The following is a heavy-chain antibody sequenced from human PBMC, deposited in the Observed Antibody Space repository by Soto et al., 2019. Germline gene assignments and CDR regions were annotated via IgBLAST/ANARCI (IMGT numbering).Heavy chain of an antibody. D-gene: IGHD2-2*01. CDR3: AHAYGGTSWPNDAFDV. Sequence: QITLKESGPTLVKPTQTLTLTCTFSGFSLSADGVGVGWIRQPPGKALEWLALIYWDDDQRYSPSLKTRLTITKDTSKNQAVLTMTNMDPVDTATYYCAHAYGGTSWPNDAFDVWGQGTVVTVSS. CDR1: GFSLSADGVG. J-gene: IGHJ3*01. CDR2: IYWDDDQ. V-gene: IGHV2-5*02.